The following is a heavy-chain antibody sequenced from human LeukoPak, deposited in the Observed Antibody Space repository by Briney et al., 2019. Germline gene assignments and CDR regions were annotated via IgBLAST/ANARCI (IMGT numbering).Heavy chain of an antibody. J-gene: IGHJ4*02. CDR1: RYTFTGYY. CDR3: ARGPIVGATMGVYVY. CDR2: INPNSGGT. Sequence: ASVKVSCKASRYTFTGYYMHWVRQAPGQGLEWMGWINPNSGGTNYAQKFQGRVTMTRDTSISTAYMELSRLRSDDTAVYYCARGPIVGATMGVYVYWGQGTLVTVSS. D-gene: IGHD1-26*01. V-gene: IGHV1-2*02.